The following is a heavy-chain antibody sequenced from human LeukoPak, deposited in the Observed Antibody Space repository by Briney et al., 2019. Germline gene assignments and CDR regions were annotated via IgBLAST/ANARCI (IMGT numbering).Heavy chain of an antibody. V-gene: IGHV1-2*06. CDR2: INPNSGGT. D-gene: IGHD6-19*01. Sequence: ASVKVSCKASGGTFSSYAISWVRLAPGQGLEWMGRINPNSGGTNYAQKFQGRVTMTRDTSISTAYMELSRLRSDDTAVYYCARGIAVAGNWGQGTLVTVSS. CDR3: ARGIAVAGN. CDR1: GGTFSSYA. J-gene: IGHJ4*02.